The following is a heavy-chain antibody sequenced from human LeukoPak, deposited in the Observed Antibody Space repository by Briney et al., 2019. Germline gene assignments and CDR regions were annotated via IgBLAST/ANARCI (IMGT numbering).Heavy chain of an antibody. CDR2: ISGSGGST. V-gene: IGHV3-23*01. J-gene: IGHJ3*02. CDR1: GFTFSSYA. D-gene: IGHD4-17*01. CDR3: AKDLDRGDYGDKPPHAFDI. Sequence: LPGGSLRLSCAASGFTFSSYAMSWVRQAPGKGLEWVSAISGSGGSTYYADSVKGRFTISRDNSKNTLYLQMNSLRAEDTAVYYCAKDLDRGDYGDKPPHAFDIWGQGTMVTVSS.